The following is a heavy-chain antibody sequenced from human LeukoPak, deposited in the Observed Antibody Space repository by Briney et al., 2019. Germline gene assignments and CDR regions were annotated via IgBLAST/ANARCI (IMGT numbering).Heavy chain of an antibody. CDR3: ARDLRDITFGGVIANDY. Sequence: GASVKVSCKASGYTFTCYYMHWVRQAPGQGLEWMGWINPNSGGTNYAQKLQGRVTMTTDTSTSTAYMELRSLRSDDTAVYYCARDLRDITFGGVIANDYWGQGTLVTVSS. CDR1: GYTFTCYY. CDR2: INPNSGGT. J-gene: IGHJ4*02. V-gene: IGHV1-2*02. D-gene: IGHD3-16*02.